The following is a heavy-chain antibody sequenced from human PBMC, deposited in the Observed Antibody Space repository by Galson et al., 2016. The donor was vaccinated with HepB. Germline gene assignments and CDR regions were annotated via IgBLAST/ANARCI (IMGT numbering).Heavy chain of an antibody. CDR2: ISSSSRYI. CDR3: ARAVHGSGSYWDK. D-gene: IGHD3-10*01. Sequence: SLRLSCAASGFTFSSYSMNWVRQAPGKGLEWVSSISSSSRYIYYADSVKGRFTTSRDNAKNSLYLQMNSLRAEDTAVYYCARAVHGSGSYWDKWGQGTLVAVSS. V-gene: IGHV3-21*01. CDR1: GFTFSSYS. J-gene: IGHJ4*02.